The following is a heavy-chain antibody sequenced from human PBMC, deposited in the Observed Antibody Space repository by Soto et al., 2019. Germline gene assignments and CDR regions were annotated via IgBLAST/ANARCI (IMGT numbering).Heavy chain of an antibody. CDR2: IYYSGST. D-gene: IGHD3-10*01. V-gene: IGHV4-59*01. CDR3: VCTSVYGSGSYRPKDLDY. J-gene: IGHJ4*02. Sequence: PSETLSLTCTVSGDSISSYYWSWIRQPPGKGLEWIGYIYYSGSTNYNPSLKSRVTISVDTSKNQFSLKLSSVTAADTAVYFCVCTSVYGSGSYRPKDLDYPGQGTLVTVSS. CDR1: GDSISSYY.